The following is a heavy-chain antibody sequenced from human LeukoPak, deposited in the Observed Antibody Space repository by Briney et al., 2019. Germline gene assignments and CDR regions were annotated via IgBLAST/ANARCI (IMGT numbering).Heavy chain of an antibody. J-gene: IGHJ5*02. Sequence: PSETLSLTCTVSGGSISRSGYLWVWIRQPPGKGLLYIGSIDYSGTTYYEPSLKGRVTISADTSKNQFSLRLSSVAAADTAVYYCARVGVYGGLLGNWFDPWGQGTLVTVSS. V-gene: IGHV4-39*01. D-gene: IGHD4-23*01. CDR1: GGSISRSGYL. CDR2: IDYSGTT. CDR3: ARVGVYGGLLGNWFDP.